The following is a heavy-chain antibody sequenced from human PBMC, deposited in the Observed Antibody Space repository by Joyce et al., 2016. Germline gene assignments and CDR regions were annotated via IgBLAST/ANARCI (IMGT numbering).Heavy chain of an antibody. D-gene: IGHD1-1*01. Sequence: QITLEESGPTPGPTLVKPSETLRLTCSFSGFSLSDPGSGVGWIRQPPGKALEWLGAIYWDGEQRYSPSLRNRLTLTKDTSKEQVVLSLTNVDPVDAGTYFWAHRRGDKLHYYCDHWGQGTLVSVSS. J-gene: IGHJ4*02. CDR3: AHRRGDKLHYYCDH. V-gene: IGHV2-5*02. CDR1: GFSLSDPGSG. CDR2: IYWDGEQ.